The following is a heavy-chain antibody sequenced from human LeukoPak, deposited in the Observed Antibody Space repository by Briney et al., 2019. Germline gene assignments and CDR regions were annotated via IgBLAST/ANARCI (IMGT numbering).Heavy chain of an antibody. CDR2: IYYSGST. D-gene: IGHD3-9*01. V-gene: IGHV4-59*01. Sequence: PSETLSLTCTVSGGSISSYYWSWIRQPPGKGLEWIGYIYYSGSTNYNPSLKSRVTISVDTSKNQFSLKLSSVTAADTAVYYCARDGGDYDILTGYSSYAFDIWGQGTMVTVSS. CDR3: ARDGGDYDILTGYSSYAFDI. CDR1: GGSISSYY. J-gene: IGHJ3*02.